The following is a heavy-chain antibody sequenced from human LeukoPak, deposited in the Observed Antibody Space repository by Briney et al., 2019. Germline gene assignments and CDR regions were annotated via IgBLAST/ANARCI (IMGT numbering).Heavy chain of an antibody. Sequence: GGSLRLSCAASGFTFSKYLMHWVRQAPGKGPEWVAVISYDVGSNTYYADSVKGRFTISRDNSKNTLYLQMNSLRAEDTAVYYCARLNLGYGHFLEATKRDYWGQGTLVTVSS. D-gene: IGHD5-18*01. V-gene: IGHV3-30-3*01. CDR3: ARLNLGYGHFLEATKRDY. CDR1: GFTFSKYL. J-gene: IGHJ4*02. CDR2: ISYDVGSNT.